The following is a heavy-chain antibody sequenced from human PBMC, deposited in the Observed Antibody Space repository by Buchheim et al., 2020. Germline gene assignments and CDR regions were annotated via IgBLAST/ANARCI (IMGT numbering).Heavy chain of an antibody. D-gene: IGHD1-26*01. J-gene: IGHJ6*03. CDR3: ARGNPTRRYYYYYMDV. Sequence: QVQLQQWGAGLLKPSETLSLTCAVYGGSFSGYYWSWIRQPPGKELEWIGEINHSGSTNYNPSLKSRVTISVDTIKNQFFLKLSSVTAADTAVYYCARGNPTRRYYYYYMDVWGKGTT. V-gene: IGHV4-34*01. CDR2: INHSGST. CDR1: GGSFSGYY.